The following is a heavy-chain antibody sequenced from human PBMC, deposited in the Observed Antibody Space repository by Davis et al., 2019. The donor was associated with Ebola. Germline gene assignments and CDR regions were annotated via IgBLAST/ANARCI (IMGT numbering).Heavy chain of an antibody. D-gene: IGHD5-12*01. J-gene: IGHJ3*02. Sequence: AASVPVSCTASGYTFTNYYMHWVRQAPGQGLEWLGMINPNDVMTIYAQKFQGRVTVTRDTSTTTVYMDLSSLRSEDTALYYCTTPGGQDSGYDVFDIWGQGTMVTVSS. CDR3: TTPGGQDSGYDVFDI. CDR1: GYTFTNYY. CDR2: INPNDVMT. V-gene: IGHV1-46*03.